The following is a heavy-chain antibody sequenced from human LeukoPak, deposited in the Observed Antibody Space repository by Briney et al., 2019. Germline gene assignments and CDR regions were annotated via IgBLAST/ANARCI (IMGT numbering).Heavy chain of an antibody. D-gene: IGHD6-19*01. Sequence: GRSLRLSCAASGFTFSSYGMHWVRQAPGKGLEWVAVISYDGSNKYYADSVKGRFTISRDNSKNTLYLQMNSLRAEDTAVYYRAKRKQFLIDYWGQGTLVTVSS. CDR3: AKRKQFLIDY. V-gene: IGHV3-30*18. J-gene: IGHJ4*02. CDR2: ISYDGSNK. CDR1: GFTFSSYG.